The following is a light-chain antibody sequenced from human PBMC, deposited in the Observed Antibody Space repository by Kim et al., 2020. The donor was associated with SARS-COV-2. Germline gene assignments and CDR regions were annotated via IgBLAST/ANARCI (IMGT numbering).Light chain of an antibody. V-gene: IGKV1-39*01. CDR2: AAS. CDR1: QSISRY. J-gene: IGKJ2*01. CDR3: QQSHSSPPYT. Sequence: DIQVTQSPSSLSASVGDRVTITCRTSQSISRYLNRYQQKPGKAPELLIYAASSLEGGVPSRFSGSGSGTDFTLTISSLQPEDFATYYCQQSHSSPPYTFGQGTKLEI.